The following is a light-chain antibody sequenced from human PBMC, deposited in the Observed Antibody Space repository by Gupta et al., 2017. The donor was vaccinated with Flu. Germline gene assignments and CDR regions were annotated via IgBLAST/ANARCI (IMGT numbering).Light chain of an antibody. CDR1: QSISSY. CDR2: AAS. CDR3: QQRYSTLYT. J-gene: IGKJ2*01. V-gene: IGKV1-39*01. Sequence: IQMTQSASSLSASVGDRVTIPCRASQSISSYLNWYQQKPGKAPKLLIYAASSSQSGVPSRFSGSGSGTDFTLTIIRLQPEDFATYYCQQRYSTLYTFGQGTKMEIK.